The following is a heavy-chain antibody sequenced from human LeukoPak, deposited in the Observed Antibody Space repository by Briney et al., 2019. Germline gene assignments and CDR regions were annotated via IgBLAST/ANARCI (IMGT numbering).Heavy chain of an antibody. CDR2: IYYSGST. Sequence: SETLSLTCTVSGGSISSYYWSWIRQPPGKGLEWIGYIYYSGSTNYNPSLKSRVTISVDTSKNQFSLKLSSVTAADTAGYYCARLGVGGTEGNWFDPWGQGTLVTVSS. V-gene: IGHV4-59*08. J-gene: IGHJ5*02. D-gene: IGHD3-3*01. CDR3: ARLGVGGTEGNWFDP. CDR1: GGSISSYY.